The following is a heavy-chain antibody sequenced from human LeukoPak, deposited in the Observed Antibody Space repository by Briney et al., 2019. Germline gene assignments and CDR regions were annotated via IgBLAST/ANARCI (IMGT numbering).Heavy chain of an antibody. CDR3: AREGYSSSSGPRNNWFDP. Sequence: ASVKVSCKASGYTINNYGINWVRQATGQGLEWMGWMNPNSGNTGYAQKFQGRVTITWNTSISTVYMELTSLTSEDTAVYYCAREGYSSSSGPRNNWFDPWGQGTLVTVSS. CDR1: GYTINNYG. D-gene: IGHD6-6*01. J-gene: IGHJ5*02. CDR2: MNPNSGNT. V-gene: IGHV1-8*01.